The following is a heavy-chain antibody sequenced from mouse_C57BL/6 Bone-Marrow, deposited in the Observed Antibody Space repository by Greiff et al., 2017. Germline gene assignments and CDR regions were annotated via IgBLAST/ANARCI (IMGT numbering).Heavy chain of an antibody. J-gene: IGHJ2*01. Sequence: LVESGAELVRPGSSVKLSCKASGYTFTSYWMDWVKQRPGQGLEWIGNIYPSDSETHYNQKFKDKATLAEDKSSSAAYMQLSSMTSEDSAVYYGARSYRFDYWGQGTTLTVSS. CDR3: ARSYRFDY. V-gene: IGHV1-61*01. D-gene: IGHD2-14*01. CDR2: IYPSDSET. CDR1: GYTFTSYW.